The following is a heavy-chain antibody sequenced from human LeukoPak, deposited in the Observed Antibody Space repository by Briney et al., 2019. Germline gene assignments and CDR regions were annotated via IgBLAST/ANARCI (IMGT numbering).Heavy chain of an antibody. CDR3: ARGPSRVWGGYRYSLWEIDP. J-gene: IGHJ5*02. CDR1: GYTFTSYD. CDR2: MNPNSGNT. V-gene: IGHV1-8*01. Sequence: ASVKVSCKASGYTFTSYDINWVRQATGQGLEWMGWMNPNSGNTGYAQKFQGRVTMTRNTSISTAYMELSSLRSEDTAVYYCARGPSRVWGGYRYSLWEIDPWGQGTLVTVSS. D-gene: IGHD3-16*02.